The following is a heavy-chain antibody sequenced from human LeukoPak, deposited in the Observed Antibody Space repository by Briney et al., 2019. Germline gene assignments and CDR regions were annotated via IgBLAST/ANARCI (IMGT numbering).Heavy chain of an antibody. J-gene: IGHJ6*02. CDR3: ARDRMGGSYYYYGMDV. CDR2: ISSRSTYT. CDR1: GFTFSDYS. Sequence: GGSLRLSCAASGFTFSDYSMSWIRQSPGKGLEWVSYISSRSTYTSYVDSVEGRFSISRDNAKNSLYLQMNSLRDEDTAVYYCARDRMGGSYYYYGMDVWGQGTTVTVSS. V-gene: IGHV3-11*06. D-gene: IGHD3-10*01.